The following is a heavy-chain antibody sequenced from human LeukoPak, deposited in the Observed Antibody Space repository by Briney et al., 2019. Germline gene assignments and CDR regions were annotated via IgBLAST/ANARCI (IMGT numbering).Heavy chain of an antibody. V-gene: IGHV3-30*18. CDR3: AKSQLIGSYHPPGY. CDR2: ISYDGSHE. Sequence: PGGSLRLSCAASGFTFSSYWMSWVRQAPGKRLEWVALISYDGSHEYYPASVKGRFTISRDNSKNTLSLQMDSLRPEDTAVYYCAKSQLIGSYHPPGYWGQGTLVTVSS. J-gene: IGHJ4*02. D-gene: IGHD3-10*01. CDR1: GFTFSSYW.